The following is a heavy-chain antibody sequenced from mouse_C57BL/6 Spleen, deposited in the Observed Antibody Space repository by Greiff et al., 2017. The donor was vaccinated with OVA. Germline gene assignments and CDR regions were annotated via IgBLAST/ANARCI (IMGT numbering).Heavy chain of an antibody. J-gene: IGHJ3*01. D-gene: IGHD4-1*01. CDR1: GYTFTSYW. Sequence: VQLQQPGAELVKPGASVKMSCKASGYTFTSYWITWVKQRPGQGLEWIGDIYPGSGSTNYNEKFKSKATLTVDTSSSTAYMQLSSLTSEDSAVYYCARSPNWDGAWFAYWGQGTLVTVSA. V-gene: IGHV1-55*01. CDR3: ARSPNWDGAWFAY. CDR2: IYPGSGST.